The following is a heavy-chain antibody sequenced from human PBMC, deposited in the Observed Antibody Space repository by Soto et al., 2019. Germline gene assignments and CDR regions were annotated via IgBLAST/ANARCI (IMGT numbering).Heavy chain of an antibody. J-gene: IGHJ5*02. D-gene: IGHD2-15*01. CDR3: AREIVVAGGINWFDP. Sequence: PGGSLRLSCAASGFTFSDYYMSWIRQAPGKGLEWVSYISSSSSYTNYADSVKGRFTISRDNAKNSLYLQMNSLRAEDTAVYYCAREIVVAGGINWFDPWGQGTLVTVSS. CDR2: ISSSSSYT. V-gene: IGHV3-11*06. CDR1: GFTFSDYY.